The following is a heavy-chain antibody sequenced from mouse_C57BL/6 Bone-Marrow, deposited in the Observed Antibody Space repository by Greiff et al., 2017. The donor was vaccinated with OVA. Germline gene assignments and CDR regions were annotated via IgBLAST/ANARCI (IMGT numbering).Heavy chain of an antibody. D-gene: IGHD1-1*01. CDR2: IDPSDSYT. CDR3: ARGYYGSSSYYFDY. J-gene: IGHJ2*01. CDR1: GYTFTSYW. V-gene: IGHV1-59*01. Sequence: VQLQQSGAELVRPGTSVKLSCKASGYTFTSYWMHWVKQRPGQGLEWIGVIDPSDSYTNYNQKFKGKATLTVDTSSSTAYMQLSSLTSEDSAVYYCARGYYGSSSYYFDYWGQGTTLTVSS.